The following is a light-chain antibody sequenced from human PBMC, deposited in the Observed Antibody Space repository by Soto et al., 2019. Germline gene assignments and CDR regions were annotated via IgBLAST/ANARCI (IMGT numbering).Light chain of an antibody. J-gene: IGLJ6*01. CDR2: EVD. V-gene: IGLV2-23*02. CDR1: SSDVGYNTF. Sequence: QSALTQPASVSGSPGQSILISCTGTSSDVGYNTFVSWYRQHPGKAPQVIIYEVDKRPSGVSNRFSGSKSGNTATLTISGLQAEDEADYFCCSYASADYVFGSGTKLT. CDR3: CSYASADYV.